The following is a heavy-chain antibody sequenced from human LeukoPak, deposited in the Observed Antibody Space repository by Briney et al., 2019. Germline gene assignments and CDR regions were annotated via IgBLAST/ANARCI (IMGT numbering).Heavy chain of an antibody. Sequence: GGSPRLSCVASGFTVSSNYMSWVRQAPGKGLEWVSVIYSGGSTYYADSVKGRFTISRDNSKNTLYLQMNSLRAEDTAVYYCASGSGSYRTPYYYMDVWGTGTTVTVSS. J-gene: IGHJ6*03. CDR1: GFTVSSNY. CDR2: IYSGGST. CDR3: ASGSGSYRTPYYYMDV. D-gene: IGHD3-10*01. V-gene: IGHV3-53*01.